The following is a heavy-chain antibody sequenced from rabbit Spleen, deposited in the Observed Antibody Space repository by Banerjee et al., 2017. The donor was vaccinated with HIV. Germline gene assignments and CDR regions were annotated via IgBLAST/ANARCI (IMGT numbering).Heavy chain of an antibody. CDR1: GFAFSNNA. V-gene: IGHV1S40*01. CDR2: IYTGSGRT. J-gene: IGHJ4*01. Sequence: QSLEESGGDLVKPEGSLTLTCKASGFAFSNNAMCWVRQAPGKGLEWIGCIYTGSGRTYYATWAKGRFTISETSSTTVTLQMTSLTAADTATYFCARDEVYAGYAGFGYATLHYFNLWGQGTLVTVS. D-gene: IGHD6-1*01. CDR3: ARDEVYAGYAGFGYATLHYFNL.